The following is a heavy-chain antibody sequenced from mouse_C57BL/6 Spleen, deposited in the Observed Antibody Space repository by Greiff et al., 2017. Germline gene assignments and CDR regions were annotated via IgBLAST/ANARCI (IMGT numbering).Heavy chain of an antibody. CDR2: IDPSDSYT. D-gene: IGHD3-2*02. Sequence: QVQLQQPGAELVMPGASVKLSCKASGYTFTSYWMHWVKQRPGQGLEWIGEIDPSDSYTNYNQKFKGKSTLTVDKSSSTAYMQLSSLTSEDSAVYYCARAAAQTYAMDYWGQGTSVTVSS. CDR3: ARAAAQTYAMDY. J-gene: IGHJ4*01. CDR1: GYTFTSYW. V-gene: IGHV1-69*01.